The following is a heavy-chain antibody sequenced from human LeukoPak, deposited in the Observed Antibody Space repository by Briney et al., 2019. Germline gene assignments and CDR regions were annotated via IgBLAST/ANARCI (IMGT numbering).Heavy chain of an antibody. D-gene: IGHD6-13*01. CDR2: ISYDGSNK. J-gene: IGHJ5*02. CDR3: ARGTKTGYSSTAARGFDP. V-gene: IGHV3-30-3*01. Sequence: SCKASGYTFSSYAMHWVRQAPGKGLEWVAVISYDGSNKYYADSVKGRFTISRDNSKNTLYLQMNSLRAEDTAVYYCARGTKTGYSSTAARGFDPWGQGTLVTVSS. CDR1: GYTFSSYA.